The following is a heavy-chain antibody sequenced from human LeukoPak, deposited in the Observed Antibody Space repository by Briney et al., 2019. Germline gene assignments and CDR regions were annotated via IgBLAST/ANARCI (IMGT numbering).Heavy chain of an antibody. V-gene: IGHV1-69*01. J-gene: IGHJ4*02. CDR1: RCSLRQYA. CDR2: IIPIFGTA. D-gene: IGHD3-22*01. CDR3: GRDDISGYYHY. Sequence: GSSETVSYKPSRCSLRQYAISWVQQAPGQGLEWMGGIIPIFGTAHYAHKLQARVTISAVESPTPAHIELGRLRCDDTVVHYCGRDDISGYYHYWGQGTLVTVSS.